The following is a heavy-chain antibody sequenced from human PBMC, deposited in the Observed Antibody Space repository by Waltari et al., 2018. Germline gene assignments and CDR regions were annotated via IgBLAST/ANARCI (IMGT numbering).Heavy chain of an antibody. V-gene: IGHV3-23*01. D-gene: IGHD6-19*01. J-gene: IGHJ4*02. Sequence: EVQLLESGGGLVQPGGSLRLSCAASGFTFSSYAMSWVRQAPGKGRGWVLAISGSVGSTYYADSVKGRFTISRDNSKNTLYLQMNSLRAEDTAVYYCAKDLIAVAGTPSYFDYWGQGTLVTVSS. CDR2: ISGSVGST. CDR3: AKDLIAVAGTPSYFDY. CDR1: GFTFSSYA.